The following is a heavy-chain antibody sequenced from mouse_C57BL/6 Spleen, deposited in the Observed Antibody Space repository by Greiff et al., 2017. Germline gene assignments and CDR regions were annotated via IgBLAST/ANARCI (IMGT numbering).Heavy chain of an antibody. Sequence: EVMLVESEGGLVQPGSSMKLSCTASGFTFSDYYMAWVRQVPEKGLEWVANINYDGSSTYYLDSLKSRFIISRDNAKNILYLQMSSLKSEDTATYYCARVLRYYFDYWGQGTTLTVSS. CDR2: INYDGSST. D-gene: IGHD1-1*01. J-gene: IGHJ2*01. V-gene: IGHV5-16*01. CDR3: ARVLRYYFDY. CDR1: GFTFSDYY.